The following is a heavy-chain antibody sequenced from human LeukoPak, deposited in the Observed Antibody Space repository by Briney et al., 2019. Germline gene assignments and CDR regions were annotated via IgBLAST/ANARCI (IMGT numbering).Heavy chain of an antibody. CDR3: ARGGYSYGYVLGRVEYYFDY. CDR1: GGSISSGGHY. D-gene: IGHD5-18*01. CDR2: IYYSGST. V-gene: IGHV4-31*03. Sequence: SETLSLTCTVSGGSISSGGHYWSWIRQHPGKDLEWIGYIYYSGSTYYNPSLKRRVTISVDTTKNQFSLKLSSVTAADTAVYYCARGGYSYGYVLGRVEYYFDYWGQGTLVTASS. J-gene: IGHJ4*02.